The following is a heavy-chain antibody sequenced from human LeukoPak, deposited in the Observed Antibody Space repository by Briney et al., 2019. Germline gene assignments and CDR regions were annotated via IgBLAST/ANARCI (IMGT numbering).Heavy chain of an antibody. CDR2: INHSGST. D-gene: IGHD2-2*02. Sequence: PSETLSLTCAVYGGSFSGYYWSWIRQPPGKGLEWIGEINHSGSTNYNPSLKSRVTISVDTSKNQFSLKLSSVTAADTAVYYCARGGCSSTSCHNYFDYWGQGTLVTVSS. CDR3: ARGGCSSTSCHNYFDY. J-gene: IGHJ4*02. CDR1: GGSFSGYY. V-gene: IGHV4-34*01.